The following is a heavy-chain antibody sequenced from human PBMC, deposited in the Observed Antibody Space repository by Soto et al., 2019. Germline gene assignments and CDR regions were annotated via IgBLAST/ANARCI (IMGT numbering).Heavy chain of an antibody. V-gene: IGHV3-21*01. CDR2: ISSGSSDI. CDR3: AKELEGATSFFVGYYGMDV. D-gene: IGHD1-26*01. Sequence: PGGSLRLSCAASGITFSSYTMNWVRQAPGKGLEWVSSISSGSSDIYYADLLKGRFTISRDNAKNSLYLQMNSLRAEDTAVYYCAKELEGATSFFVGYYGMDVWGQGTTVTVSS. CDR1: GITFSSYT. J-gene: IGHJ6*02.